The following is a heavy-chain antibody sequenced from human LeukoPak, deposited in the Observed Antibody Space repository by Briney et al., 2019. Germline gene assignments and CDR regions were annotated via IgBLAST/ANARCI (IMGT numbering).Heavy chain of an antibody. V-gene: IGHV4-59*01. Sequence: SETLSLTCTVSGGSISGYYLTWIRQPPGKGLEWIGYIYSSGSTKYNPSLKSRATISVETSRNQFSLKLNSVTAADTAVYYCAREVLRSGWYGGAFDLWGQGTLVTVST. D-gene: IGHD6-19*01. CDR3: AREVLRSGWYGGAFDL. CDR2: IYSSGST. CDR1: GGSISGYY. J-gene: IGHJ5*02.